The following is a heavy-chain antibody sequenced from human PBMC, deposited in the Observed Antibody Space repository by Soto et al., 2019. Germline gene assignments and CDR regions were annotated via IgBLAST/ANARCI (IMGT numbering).Heavy chain of an antibody. Sequence: GASVNASCKASGGTFSSYAISWVRQAPGQGLEWMGGIIPIPGTANYAQKFQGRVTITADESTSTAYMELSSLRSEDTAVYYCARSQGSSTSLEIYYYYYYGMDVWGQGTTVTVSS. D-gene: IGHD2-2*01. J-gene: IGHJ6*02. CDR1: GGTFSSYA. V-gene: IGHV1-69*13. CDR3: ARSQGSSTSLEIYYYYYYGMDV. CDR2: IIPIPGTA.